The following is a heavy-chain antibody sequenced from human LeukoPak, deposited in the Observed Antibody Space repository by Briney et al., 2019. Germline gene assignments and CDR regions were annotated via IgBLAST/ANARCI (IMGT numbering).Heavy chain of an antibody. CDR1: GYKFTSYW. V-gene: IGHV5-51*01. CDR2: IYPGDSDT. D-gene: IGHD3-9*01. CDR3: ARALRYFDWLED. Sequence: GESLNISCKGSGYKFTSYWIGWVRQMPGKGLDWMGIIYPGDSDTRYSPSFQGQVTISADKSISTAYLQWSSLKASDTAMYYCARALRYFDWLEDWGQGTLVTVSS. J-gene: IGHJ4*02.